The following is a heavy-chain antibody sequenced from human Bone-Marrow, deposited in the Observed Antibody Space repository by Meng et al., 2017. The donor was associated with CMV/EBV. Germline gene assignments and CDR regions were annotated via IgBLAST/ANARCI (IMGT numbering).Heavy chain of an antibody. CDR3: ARSYTNYYYGMDV. J-gene: IGHJ6*02. V-gene: IGHV5-51*01. Sequence: GESLKISCKGSGYSFTSYWIGWVRQMPGKGLEWMAIIYPGDSNTRYGPSFQGQVTISADRSTSTAYLQWSSLKASDTAVYYCARSYTNYYYGMDVWGQGTTVTVSS. CDR2: IYPGDSNT. D-gene: IGHD3-10*01. CDR1: GYSFTSYW.